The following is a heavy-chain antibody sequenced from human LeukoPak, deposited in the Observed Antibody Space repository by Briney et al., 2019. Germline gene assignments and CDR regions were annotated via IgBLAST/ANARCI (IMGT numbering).Heavy chain of an antibody. CDR3: ATQTYYYDSSGYYYDAFNAFDI. CDR2: IYYSGST. J-gene: IGHJ3*02. V-gene: IGHV4-59*01. D-gene: IGHD3-22*01. CDR1: GGSISSYY. Sequence: SETLSLTCTVSGGSISSYYWSWIGQPPGKGLEWIGYIYYSGSTNYNPSLKSRVTISVDTSKNQFSLKLSSVTAADTAVYYCATQTYYYDSSGYYYDAFNAFDIWGQGTMVTVSS.